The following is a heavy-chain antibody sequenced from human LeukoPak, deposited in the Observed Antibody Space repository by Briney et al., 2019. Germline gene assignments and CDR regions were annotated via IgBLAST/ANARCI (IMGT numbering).Heavy chain of an antibody. CDR1: GFTFSNYG. CDR3: ANNFDY. CDR2: IWHDGSQK. Sequence: GTSLRLSSAASGFTFSNYGMHWVRQAPGKGLEWEALIWHDGSQKNYADSVKGRFTISRDNSKNTLYLRMNSLRAEDTAIYYCANNFDYWGQGTLVTVSS. J-gene: IGHJ4*02. V-gene: IGHV3-33*06.